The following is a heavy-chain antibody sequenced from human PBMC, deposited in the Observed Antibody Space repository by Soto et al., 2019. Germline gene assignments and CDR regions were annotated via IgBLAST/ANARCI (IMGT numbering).Heavy chain of an antibody. V-gene: IGHV4-39*01. Sequence: SETLSLTCSFSVGSFSSTPYFCGWMRQRPWKGLEWIASSYYGGMTYYTPSLKSRVTISIDTSRIQFSLRLSSVTVADTAVYYCAAATEAYYSAGYYVNYFGAWGQGTLVTVSS. J-gene: IGHJ4*02. CDR1: VGSFSSTPYF. CDR3: AAATEAYYSAGYYVNYFGA. CDR2: SYYGGMT. D-gene: IGHD3-22*01.